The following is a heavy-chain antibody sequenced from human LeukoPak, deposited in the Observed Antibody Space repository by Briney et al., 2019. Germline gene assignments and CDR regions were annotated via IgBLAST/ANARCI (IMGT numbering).Heavy chain of an antibody. V-gene: IGHV3-7*01. J-gene: IGHJ4*02. CDR2: IKEDGSEK. CDR1: GFIFSRYW. CDR3: ARDGGYRDYGDFFFDY. D-gene: IGHD4-17*01. Sequence: GGSLRLSCAASGFIFSRYWMSWVRQAPGKGLEWVANIKEDGSEKYYVDSVKGRFTISRDNARTSLYLQMHSLRADDTAIYYCARDGGYRDYGDFFFDYWGQGTLVTVSS.